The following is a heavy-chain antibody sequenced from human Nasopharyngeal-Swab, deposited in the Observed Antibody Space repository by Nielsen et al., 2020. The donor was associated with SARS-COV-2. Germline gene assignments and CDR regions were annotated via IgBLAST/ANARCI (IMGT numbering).Heavy chain of an antibody. D-gene: IGHD6-13*01. V-gene: IGHV1-8*01. CDR2: MNPNSGNT. J-gene: IGHJ6*03. CDR3: ARLSPHSIAAGHYYYYMDV. Sequence: ASVKVSCKASGYTFTSYDINWVRQATGQGLEWMGWMNPNSGNTGYAQKFQGRVTMTRNTSISTAYMELSSLRSEDTAVYYCARLSPHSIAAGHYYYYMDVWGKGTTVTVSS. CDR1: GYTFTSYD.